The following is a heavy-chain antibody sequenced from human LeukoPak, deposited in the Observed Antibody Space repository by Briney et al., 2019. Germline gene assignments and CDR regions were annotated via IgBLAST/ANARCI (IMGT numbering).Heavy chain of an antibody. D-gene: IGHD5-24*01. V-gene: IGHV3-30*04. CDR1: GFTFSNSV. Sequence: PGRSLRLSCSTAGFTFSNSVIHWVRQAPGKGLEWVAVTSYDGNNQYYADSVKGRCTIPRYDSKNTVYLQMNSLRPDDTAVYYCARSPNYYYFDSWGQGTLVTVSS. CDR3: ARSPNYYYFDS. J-gene: IGHJ4*02. CDR2: TSYDGNNQ.